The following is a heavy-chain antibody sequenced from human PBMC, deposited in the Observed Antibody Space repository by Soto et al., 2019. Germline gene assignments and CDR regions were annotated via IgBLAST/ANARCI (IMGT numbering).Heavy chain of an antibody. CDR3: ATVDY. J-gene: IGHJ4*02. CDR2: ISYDGSNK. CDR1: GFTFSSYA. V-gene: IGHV3-30-3*01. Sequence: QVQLVESGGGVVQPGRCLRVSCAASGFTFSSYAMHWVRQAPGKGLEWVAVISYDGSNKYYADSVKGRFTISRDNSKNTLYLQMNSLRAEDTAVYYCATVDYWGQGTLVTVSS.